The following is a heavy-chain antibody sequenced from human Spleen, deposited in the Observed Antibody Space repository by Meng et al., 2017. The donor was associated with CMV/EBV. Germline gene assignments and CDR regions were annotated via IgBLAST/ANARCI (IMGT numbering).Heavy chain of an antibody. D-gene: IGHD1-26*01. CDR1: GDSVTSYW. J-gene: IGHJ4*02. CDR3: ARGGIVRRGLHFDY. Sequence: KGSGDSVTSYWIGWVRQMPGKGLEWMEIIYPGDSDTRYSPSFQGQVTISADKSISTAYLQWSSLKASDTAMYYCARGGIVRRGLHFDYWGQGTLVTVSS. CDR2: IYPGDSDT. V-gene: IGHV5-51*01.